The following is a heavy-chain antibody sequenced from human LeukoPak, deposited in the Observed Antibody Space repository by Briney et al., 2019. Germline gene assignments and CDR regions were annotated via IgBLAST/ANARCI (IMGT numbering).Heavy chain of an antibody. V-gene: IGHV1-2*02. CDR3: ARAYYYGSGSYYNAALDAFDI. CDR2: INPNSGGT. Sequence: ASVKVSCKASGYTFTGYYMHWVRQAPGQGLEWMGWINPNSGGTNYAQKFQGRVTMTRDTSISTAYMELSRLRSDDTAVYYCARAYYYGSGSYYNAALDAFDIWGQGTMVTVSS. J-gene: IGHJ3*02. CDR1: GYTFTGYY. D-gene: IGHD3-10*01.